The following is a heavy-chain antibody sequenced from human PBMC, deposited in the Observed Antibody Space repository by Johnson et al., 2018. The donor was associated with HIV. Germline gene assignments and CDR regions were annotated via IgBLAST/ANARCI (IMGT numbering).Heavy chain of an antibody. V-gene: IGHV3-13*01. Sequence: MQLVESGGGLKQPGGSLRLSCAASGFTFSSYDMHWVRQAPGKGLEWVSTIGTAGDTYYPGSVKGRFTVSREDAKNSLYLQMNSLRAGDTALYYCARAVCRGGRCYSHDAFDIWGQGTMVTVSS. CDR3: ARAVCRGGRCYSHDAFDI. CDR1: GFTFSSYD. CDR2: IGTAGDT. D-gene: IGHD2-15*01. J-gene: IGHJ3*02.